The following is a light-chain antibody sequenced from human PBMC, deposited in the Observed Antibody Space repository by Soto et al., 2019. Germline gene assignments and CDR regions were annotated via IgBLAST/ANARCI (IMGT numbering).Light chain of an antibody. J-gene: IGKJ5*01. CDR1: ESISSW. Sequence: DIQMTQSPSTLSASVGDRVTITCRASESISSWLAWYQQKPGKAPKLLIYQASALEGGVPSRFSGSGSGTEFTLTISSLQPDDFATYYSQQYKTHFPITFGQGTRLEIK. CDR3: QQYKTHFPIT. V-gene: IGKV1-5*03. CDR2: QAS.